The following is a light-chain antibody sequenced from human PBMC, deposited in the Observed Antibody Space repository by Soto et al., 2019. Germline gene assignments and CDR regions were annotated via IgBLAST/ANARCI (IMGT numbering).Light chain of an antibody. J-gene: IGKJ3*01. V-gene: IGKV3-15*01. Sequence: EIVVTQSPGILSVSPGDRATLSCRARQSVGRTLAWYQQKPGQATPLLIYAASARATGLPARFSGSGSGTDFTLTIISLQSEDVAVYYCQEYSKWTPLTFGPGTRVDIK. CDR3: QEYSKWTPLT. CDR1: QSVGRT. CDR2: AAS.